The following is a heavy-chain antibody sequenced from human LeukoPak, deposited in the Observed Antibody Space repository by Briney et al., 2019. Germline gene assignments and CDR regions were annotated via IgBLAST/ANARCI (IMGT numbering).Heavy chain of an antibody. D-gene: IGHD4-23*01. CDR3: ARDGDTVLTRGYYYYMDV. J-gene: IGHJ6*03. CDR2: IKPDGRDT. CDR1: GFTFSSYS. Sequence: GGSLRLSCAASGFTFSSYSMSWVRQAPGKGLEWVATIKPDGRDTYYVDSVKGRFTISRDNARNSLYLQMNSLRAEDTALYYCARDGDTVLTRGYYYYMDVWGKGTTVTVSS. V-gene: IGHV3-7*01.